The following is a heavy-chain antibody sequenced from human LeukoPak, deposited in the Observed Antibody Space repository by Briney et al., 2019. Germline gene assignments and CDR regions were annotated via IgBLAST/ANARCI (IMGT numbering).Heavy chain of an antibody. CDR1: GGTFSSYA. V-gene: IGHV1-69*05. Sequence: GASVKVSCKASGGTFSSYAISWVRQAPGQGLEWMGGIIPIFGTANYAQKFQGRVTITTDESTSTAYMELSSLRSEDTAVYYCAIVGSGYYPYYFDYWGQGTLVTVSS. J-gene: IGHJ4*02. CDR3: AIVGSGYYPYYFDY. CDR2: IIPIFGTA. D-gene: IGHD3-22*01.